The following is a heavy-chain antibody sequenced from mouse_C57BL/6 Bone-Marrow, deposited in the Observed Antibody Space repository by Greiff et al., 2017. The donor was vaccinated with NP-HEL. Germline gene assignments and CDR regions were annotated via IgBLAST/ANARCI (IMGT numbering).Heavy chain of an antibody. J-gene: IGHJ1*03. CDR2: SRNKANDYTT. CDR3: AREALDWYFDV. CDR1: GFTFSDFY. Sequence: EVKLMESGGGLVQSGRSLRLSCATSGFTFSDFYMEWVRQAPGKGLEWIAASRNKANDYTTEYSASVKGRFLVSRDTSQSILYLQMNALRAEDTAIYYCAREALDWYFDVWGTGTTVTVSS. V-gene: IGHV7-1*01.